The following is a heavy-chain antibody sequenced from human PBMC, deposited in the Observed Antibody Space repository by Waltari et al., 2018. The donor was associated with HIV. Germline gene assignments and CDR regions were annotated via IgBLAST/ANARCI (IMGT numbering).Heavy chain of an antibody. Sequence: EVQLVESGGGLVQPGGSLRLSCAASGLTFNTLWMSWVRQAPGKGLEWVASINQDGSQRYSVDSVKGRFSISRDNAKNSLYLQMNSLRVEDSAVYYCARDNVVSFDSWGQGTLVTVSS. V-gene: IGHV3-7*01. J-gene: IGHJ5*01. CDR2: INQDGSQR. D-gene: IGHD2-15*01. CDR1: GLTFNTLW. CDR3: ARDNVVSFDS.